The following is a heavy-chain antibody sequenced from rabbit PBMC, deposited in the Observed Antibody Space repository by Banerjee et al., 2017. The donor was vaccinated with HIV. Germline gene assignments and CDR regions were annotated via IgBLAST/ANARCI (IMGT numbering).Heavy chain of an antibody. D-gene: IGHD4-1*01. CDR1: GFSFNNKYV. Sequence: QEQLEESGGDLVKPEGSLTLTCTASGFSFNNKYVMCWVRQAPGKGLEWIGCIYAGSRGGTGYGSGAKGRFTIAKTSSTTVTLQMTSLAAADTATYFCARDLAGVIGWNFNVWGPGTLVTVS. J-gene: IGHJ4*01. CDR2: IYAGSRGGT. V-gene: IGHV1S45*01. CDR3: ARDLAGVIGWNFNV.